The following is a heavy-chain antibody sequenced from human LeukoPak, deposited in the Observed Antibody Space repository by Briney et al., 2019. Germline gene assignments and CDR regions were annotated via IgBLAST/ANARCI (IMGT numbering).Heavy chain of an antibody. J-gene: IGHJ4*02. CDR1: GFTFSSYG. CDR2: ISYDGSNK. Sequence: GGSLRLSCAASGFTFSSYGMHWVRQAPGKGLEWVAVISYDGSNKYYADSVKGRFTISRDNSKNTLYLQVNSLTAEDTAVYYCAKDRNDTQKGLYYFDYWGQGTLVTVSS. D-gene: IGHD3-22*01. CDR3: AKDRNDTQKGLYYFDY. V-gene: IGHV3-30*18.